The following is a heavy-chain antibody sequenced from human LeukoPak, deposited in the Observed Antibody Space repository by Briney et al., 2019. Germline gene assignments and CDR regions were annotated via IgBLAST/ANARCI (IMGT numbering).Heavy chain of an antibody. CDR3: VRRDPGWNYFDY. CDR1: GGSINSHY. J-gene: IGHJ4*02. Sequence: SETLSLTCAVSGGSINSHYWGWIRQPPGKGLQWIGDIFYTGKNDYNPSLKSRVTISLDTSKDHLSLHLTSVLAADTAIYYCVRRDPGWNYFDYWGQGILVTVSS. D-gene: IGHD6-19*01. V-gene: IGHV4-59*08. CDR2: IFYTGKN.